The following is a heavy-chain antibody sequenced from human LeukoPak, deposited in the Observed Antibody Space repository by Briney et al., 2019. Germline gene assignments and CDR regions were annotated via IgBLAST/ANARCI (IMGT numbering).Heavy chain of an antibody. Sequence: GGSLRLSCAASGFTFSRYGMQWVRQAPGKGLEWVAIITYDGTDKNYADSVKGRFTISRDNSKSTGYLQMNSLRAEDTAVYYCAKNGKIGSSPYYFDYWGQGTLVTVSS. D-gene: IGHD6-6*01. CDR3: AKNGKIGSSPYYFDY. J-gene: IGHJ4*02. CDR1: GFTFSRYG. V-gene: IGHV3-30*18. CDR2: ITYDGTDK.